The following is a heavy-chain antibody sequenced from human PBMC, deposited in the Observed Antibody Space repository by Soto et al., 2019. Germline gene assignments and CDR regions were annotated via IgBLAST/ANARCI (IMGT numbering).Heavy chain of an antibody. CDR2: ISSSGSTI. Sequence: GWSLRLSCASSVFTFISYEMNWVRQAPGKGLEWVSYISSSGSTIYYADSVKGRFTISRDNAKNSLYLQMNSLRAEDTAVYYCARETGDRDWYFDLWGRGTLVTVSS. D-gene: IGHD7-27*01. V-gene: IGHV3-48*03. CDR1: VFTFISYE. J-gene: IGHJ2*01. CDR3: ARETGDRDWYFDL.